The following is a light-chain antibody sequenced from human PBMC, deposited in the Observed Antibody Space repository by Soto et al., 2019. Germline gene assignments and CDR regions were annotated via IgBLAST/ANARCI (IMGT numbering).Light chain of an antibody. J-gene: IGKJ2*01. Sequence: DIQMTQSPSTLSASVGDRVIITCRASQSLNDWLAWYQQKPGKAPKLLIYKASSLQSGVPSRFSGSGSGTEFTLTIRSLQPDDFATYYCHFGYTFGQGTKLEVK. CDR3: HFGYT. V-gene: IGKV1-5*03. CDR1: QSLNDW. CDR2: KAS.